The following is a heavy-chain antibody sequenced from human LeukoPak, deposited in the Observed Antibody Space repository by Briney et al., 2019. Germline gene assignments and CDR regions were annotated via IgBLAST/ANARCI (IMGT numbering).Heavy chain of an antibody. CDR2: TSYDGSNK. CDR1: GFTFSSYA. V-gene: IGHV3-30-3*01. J-gene: IGHJ4*02. Sequence: GGSLRLSCAASGFTFSSYAMHWVRQAPGKGLEWVAVTSYDGSNKYYADFVKGRFTISRDNSKNTLYLQMNSLRAEDTAVYYCARSGAPMIVFVYNFDYWGQGTLVTVSS. D-gene: IGHD3-22*01. CDR3: ARSGAPMIVFVYNFDY.